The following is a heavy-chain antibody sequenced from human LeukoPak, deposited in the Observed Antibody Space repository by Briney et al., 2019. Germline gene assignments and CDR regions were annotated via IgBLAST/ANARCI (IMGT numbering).Heavy chain of an antibody. V-gene: IGHV3-7*03. CDR1: GFTFSSYW. J-gene: IGHJ6*03. CDR3: AKLRGDNWNYAGYYYMDV. Sequence: QPGGSLRLSCAASGFTFSSYWMSWVRQAPGKGLEWLANIKQDGSEKYYVDSVKGRFTISRDNAKNSLYLQMNSLRAEDTAVYYCAKLRGDNWNYAGYYYMDVWGKGTTVTVSS. D-gene: IGHD1-7*01. CDR2: IKQDGSEK.